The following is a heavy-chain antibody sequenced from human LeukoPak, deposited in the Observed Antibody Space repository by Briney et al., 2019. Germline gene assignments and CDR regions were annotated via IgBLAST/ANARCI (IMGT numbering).Heavy chain of an antibody. CDR3: ARDKTYSGYDPLDY. CDR2: ISSSGSTI. D-gene: IGHD5-12*01. J-gene: IGHJ4*02. CDR1: GFTFSDYY. Sequence: RGSLRLSCAASGFTFSDYYMSWIRQAPGKGLEWVSYISSSGSTIYYADSVKGRFTISRDNAKNSLYLQMNSLRAEDTAVYYCARDKTYSGYDPLDYWGQGTLVTVSS. V-gene: IGHV3-11*01.